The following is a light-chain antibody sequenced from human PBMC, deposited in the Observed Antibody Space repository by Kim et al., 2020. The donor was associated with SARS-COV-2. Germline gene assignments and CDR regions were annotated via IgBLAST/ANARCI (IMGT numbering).Light chain of an antibody. Sequence: SPGDSVSLPCRTSQSLNNVFLAWYQQKAGQPPRLLLYSISSRATGVPVRFSGSVSGTDFTLSISRLEPEDFAVYYCQRYGNSPPYNFGQGTKLEI. V-gene: IGKV3-20*01. CDR3: QRYGNSPPYN. CDR2: SIS. J-gene: IGKJ2*01. CDR1: QSLNNVF.